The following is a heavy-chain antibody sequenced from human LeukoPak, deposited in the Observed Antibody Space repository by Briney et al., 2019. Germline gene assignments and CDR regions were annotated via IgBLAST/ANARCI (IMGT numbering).Heavy chain of an antibody. V-gene: IGHV3-48*04. J-gene: IGHJ4*02. D-gene: IGHD3-3*01. Sequence: GGSLRLSCAASGFTFSSYWMSWVRQAPGKGLEWVSYISSSGSTIHFADSVKGRFTISRDNAKNSLYLQMNSLRAEDTAVYYCAKAGNGFGFDYWGQGTLVTVSS. CDR3: AKAGNGFGFDY. CDR2: ISSSGSTI. CDR1: GFTFSSYW.